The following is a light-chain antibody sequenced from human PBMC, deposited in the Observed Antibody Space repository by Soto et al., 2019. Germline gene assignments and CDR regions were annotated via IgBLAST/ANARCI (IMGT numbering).Light chain of an antibody. CDR3: QQYNSYYT. CDR1: QSVRSK. CDR2: DAS. J-gene: IGKJ5*01. Sequence: EIVMTQSPATLSVSPVEIATLSFRASQSVRSKLAWYQQKPGQAPKLLIYDASTRATGIPARFSGSGSGTEFTLTISSLQSEDFATYYCQQYNSYYTFGQGTRLEI. V-gene: IGKV3-15*01.